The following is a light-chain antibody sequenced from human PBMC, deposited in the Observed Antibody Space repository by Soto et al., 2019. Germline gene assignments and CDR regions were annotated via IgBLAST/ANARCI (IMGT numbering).Light chain of an antibody. J-gene: IGLJ3*02. V-gene: IGLV2-14*01. CDR3: SSYTTSSTQVV. Sequence: QSALTQPASVSGSPGQSITISCTGTRSDVGSYNYVSWYQQYPGKAPKLMIYDVSNRPSGVSYRFSGSKSGNTASLTISGLQAEDEADYYCSSYTTSSTQVVFGGGTKVTVL. CDR2: DVS. CDR1: RSDVGSYNY.